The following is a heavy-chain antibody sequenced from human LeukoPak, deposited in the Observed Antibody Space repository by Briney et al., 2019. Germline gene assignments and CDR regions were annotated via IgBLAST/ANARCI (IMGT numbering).Heavy chain of an antibody. CDR1: GFTFDDYA. CDR2: ISWDGGST. CDR3: AKDFALRGYSYGFDY. V-gene: IGHV3-43D*03. D-gene: IGHD5-18*01. Sequence: GGSLRLSCAASGFTFDDYAMHWVRQAPGKGLEWVSLISWDGGSTYYADSVKGRFTISRDNSKNTLYLQMNSLRAEDTAVYYCAKDFALRGYSYGFDYWGQGTLVTVSS. J-gene: IGHJ4*02.